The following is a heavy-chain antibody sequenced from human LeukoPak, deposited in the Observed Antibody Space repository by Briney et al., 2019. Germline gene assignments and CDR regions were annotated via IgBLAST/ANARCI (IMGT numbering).Heavy chain of an antibody. J-gene: IGHJ5*02. CDR1: GGTFSSYA. CDR2: IIPIFGTA. CDR3: ARGPLNSLSRGWYMWFDP. V-gene: IGHV1-69*05. D-gene: IGHD6-19*01. Sequence: SVKVSCKASGGTFSSYAISWVRQAPGQGLEWMGRIIPIFGTANYAQKFQGRVTITTDESTSTAYMELSSLRSEDTAVYYCARGPLNSLSRGWYMWFDPWGQGTPVTVSS.